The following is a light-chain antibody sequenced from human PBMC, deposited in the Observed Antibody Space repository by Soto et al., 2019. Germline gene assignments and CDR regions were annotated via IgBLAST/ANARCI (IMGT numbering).Light chain of an antibody. CDR1: QSINSKS. V-gene: IGKV3-20*01. CDR3: QHYGGSFI. CDR2: NTS. J-gene: IGKJ3*01. Sequence: EKVLTQPPGTLSLSPGEGATVSCRVSQSINSKSLVWYQRKFGQAPRLLIYNTSSRATGIPDRFSGSGSGTDFTLSISRLEPEDFAVYYCQHYGGSFIFGPGTKVDIK.